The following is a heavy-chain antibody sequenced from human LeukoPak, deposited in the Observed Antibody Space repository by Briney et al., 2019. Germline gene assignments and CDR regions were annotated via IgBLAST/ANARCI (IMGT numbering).Heavy chain of an antibody. CDR3: ASSHSSTLTWFDP. CDR1: GHSFASYW. J-gene: IGHJ5*02. CDR2: IYPRDSDT. V-gene: IGHV5-51*01. Sequence: GESLKISCKGSGHSFASYWIACVRQMPGKGLEWMGIIYPRDSDTKYNPSFQGQVSISADKSISTAYLQWSSLQASDTAIYFCASSHSSTLTWFDPWGQGTLVTVSS.